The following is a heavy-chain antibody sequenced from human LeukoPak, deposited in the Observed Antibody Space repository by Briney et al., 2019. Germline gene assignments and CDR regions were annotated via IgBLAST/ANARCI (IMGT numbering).Heavy chain of an antibody. V-gene: IGHV1-69*13. D-gene: IGHD2-15*01. Sequence: SVKVSCKASGGTFSSYAISWVRQAPGQGLEWMGGIIPIFGTANYAQKFQGRVTITADESTSTAYMELSSLRSEDTAVYYCARGYCSGGSCYSRDWFDPWGQGTLVTVSS. CDR3: ARGYCSGGSCYSRDWFDP. CDR1: GGTFSSYA. CDR2: IIPIFGTA. J-gene: IGHJ5*02.